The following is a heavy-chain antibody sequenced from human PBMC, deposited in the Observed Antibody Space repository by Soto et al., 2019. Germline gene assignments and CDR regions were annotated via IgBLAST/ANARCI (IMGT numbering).Heavy chain of an antibody. D-gene: IGHD6-19*01. CDR3: AKDPDISGWYQTDLDY. CDR2: ISNNGGST. Sequence: EVQLLESGGGLVQPGGSLRLSCAASGFIFSSFAMSWVRQAPGKGLEWVSTISNNGGSTYSADSVKGRFTISRDNSKNTLYLQMNGLRAEDTAVYYCAKDPDISGWYQTDLDYWGQGTLVTVSS. CDR1: GFIFSSFA. V-gene: IGHV3-23*01. J-gene: IGHJ4*02.